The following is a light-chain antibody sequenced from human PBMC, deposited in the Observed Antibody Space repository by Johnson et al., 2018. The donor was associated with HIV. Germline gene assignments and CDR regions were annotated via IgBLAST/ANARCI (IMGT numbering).Light chain of an antibody. J-gene: IGLJ1*01. CDR2: ENN. Sequence: QSLLTQSPSVSAAPGQKVTISCSGSSSNIGNNYVSWYQQFPGAAPKLLIYENNKRPSGIPDRFSASKSGTSATLDITGPQTGDEADYYCGTGDSSLGAHYVFGTGTKVTVL. CDR3: GTGDSSLGAHYV. CDR1: SSNIGNNY. V-gene: IGLV1-51*02.